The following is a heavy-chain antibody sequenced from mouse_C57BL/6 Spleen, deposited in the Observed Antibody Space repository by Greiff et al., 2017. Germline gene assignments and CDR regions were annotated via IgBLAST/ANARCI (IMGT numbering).Heavy chain of an antibody. V-gene: IGHV7-3*01. CDR1: GFTFTDYY. J-gene: IGHJ3*01. CDR3: ARPYYGYDSWFAY. Sequence: EVKLMESGGGLVQPGGSLSLSCAASGFTFTDYYMSWVRQPPGKALEWLGFIRNKANGYTTEYSASVKGRFTISRDNSQSILYLQMNALRAEDSATYYCARPYYGYDSWFAYWGQGTLVTVSA. D-gene: IGHD2-9*01. CDR2: IRNKANGYTT.